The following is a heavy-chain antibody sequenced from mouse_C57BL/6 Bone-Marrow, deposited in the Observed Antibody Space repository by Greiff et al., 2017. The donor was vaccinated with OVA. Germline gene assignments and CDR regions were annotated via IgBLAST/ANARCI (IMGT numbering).Heavy chain of an antibody. J-gene: IGHJ2*01. V-gene: IGHV1-76*01. D-gene: IGHD1-1*01. CDR3: ARGPGSSPYFDY. CDR1: GYTFTDYY. CDR2: IYPGSGNT. Sequence: VQLVESGAELVRPGASVKLSCKASGYTFTDYYINWVKQRPGQGLEWIARIYPGSGNTYYNEKFKGKATLTAEKSSSTAYMQLSSLTSEDSAVYCCARGPGSSPYFDYWGQGTTLTVSS.